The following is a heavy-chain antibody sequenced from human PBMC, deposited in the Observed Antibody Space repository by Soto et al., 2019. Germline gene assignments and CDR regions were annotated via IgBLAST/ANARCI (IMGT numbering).Heavy chain of an antibody. J-gene: IGHJ4*02. Sequence: QVLLVRSGADVKKPGASVKVSCKTSGYTFTEFAINWVRQAPGQGLEWMGWMNTDTGNTGYAQKFQGRVTMTRDTSISTAYMELRRLRSEDTAVYYCARVVRFFGGHAGYWGQGTLVTVSS. CDR1: GYTFTEFA. V-gene: IGHV1-8*01. CDR2: MNTDTGNT. D-gene: IGHD3-3*01. CDR3: ARVVRFFGGHAGY.